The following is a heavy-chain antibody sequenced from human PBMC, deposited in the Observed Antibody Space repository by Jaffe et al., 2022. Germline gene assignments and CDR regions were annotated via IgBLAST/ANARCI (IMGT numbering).Heavy chain of an antibody. CDR2: IYHSGST. CDR3: ARVKSPLVVVAATHRWGAFDI. V-gene: IGHV4-4*02. D-gene: IGHD2-15*01. CDR1: GGSISSSNW. J-gene: IGHJ3*02. Sequence: QVQLQESGPGLVKPSGTLSLTCAVSGGSISSSNWWSWVRQPPGKGLEWIGEIYHSGSTNYNPSLKSRVTISVDKSKNQFSLKLSSVTAADTAVYYCARVKSPLVVVAATHRWGAFDIWGQGTMVTVSS.